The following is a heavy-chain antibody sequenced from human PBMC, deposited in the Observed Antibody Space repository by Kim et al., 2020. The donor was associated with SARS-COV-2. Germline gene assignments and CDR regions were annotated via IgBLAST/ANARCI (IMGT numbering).Heavy chain of an antibody. CDR1: GFTFSSYA. J-gene: IGHJ6*02. CDR3: VKDMERLSRWELLRGMEGMDV. V-gene: IGHV3-64D*09. Sequence: GGSLRLSCSASGFTFSSYAMHWVRQAPGKGLEYVSAISSNGGSTYYADSVKGRFTISRDNSKNTLYLQMSSLRAEDTAVYYCVKDMERLSRWELLRGMEGMDVWGQGTTVTVSS. CDR2: ISSNGGST. D-gene: IGHD1-26*01.